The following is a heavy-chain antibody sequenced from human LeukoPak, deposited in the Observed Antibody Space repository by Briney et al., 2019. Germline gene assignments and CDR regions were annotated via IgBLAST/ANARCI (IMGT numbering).Heavy chain of an antibody. D-gene: IGHD5-12*01. CDR3: AREGSHSGYDFRTAFDI. J-gene: IGHJ3*02. CDR2: IIPIFGTA. Sequence: ASVKVSCKASGGTFSSYAISWVRQAPGQGLEWMGGIIPIFGTANYAQKFQGRVTITADESTSTAYMELSSLRSDDTAVYYCAREGSHSGYDFRTAFDIWGQGTMVTVSS. CDR1: GGTFSSYA. V-gene: IGHV1-69*01.